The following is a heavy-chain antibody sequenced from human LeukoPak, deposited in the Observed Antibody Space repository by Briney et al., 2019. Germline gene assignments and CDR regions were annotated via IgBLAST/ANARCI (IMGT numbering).Heavy chain of an antibody. Sequence: SETLSLTSAVSGGSISSSNWWSWVRQPPGKGLEWIGEIYHSGSTNYNPSLKSRVTISVDKSKNQFSLKLSSVTAADTAVYYCASLPALLADYYYGMDVWGKGTTVTVSS. CDR1: GGSISSSNW. V-gene: IGHV4-4*02. D-gene: IGHD3-3*02. CDR2: IYHSGST. CDR3: ASLPALLADYYYGMDV. J-gene: IGHJ6*04.